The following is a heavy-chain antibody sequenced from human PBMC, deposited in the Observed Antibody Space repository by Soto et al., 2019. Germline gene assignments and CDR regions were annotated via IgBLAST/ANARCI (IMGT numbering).Heavy chain of an antibody. CDR3: AKDIRPGLVVPTKSGFDP. Sequence: PGGPQRHSCEASGCTFNTYAMTRFRQLPGMGLEWVSTTNIGGNTDFAESVRGRFSVSRDNSKNTLYLQMTNLRAEDAAIYFCAKDIRPGLVVPTKSGFDPWGQGTRVTVSS. CDR2: TNIGGNT. J-gene: IGHJ5*02. V-gene: IGHV3-23*01. D-gene: IGHD2-21*01. CDR1: GCTFNTYA.